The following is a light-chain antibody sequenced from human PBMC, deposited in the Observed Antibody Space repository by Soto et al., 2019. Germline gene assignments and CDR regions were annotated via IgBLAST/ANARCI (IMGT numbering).Light chain of an antibody. Sequence: QSALTQPRSVSGSPGQSVTISCTGTSSDVGAYNYVSWYQQHPGKAPRVMIYDVSRRPSGVPDHFSGSKSGNTASLTISGLQAEDEADYYCCSVAASYSSWVFGGGTKVTVL. J-gene: IGLJ3*02. CDR1: SSDVGAYNY. CDR3: CSVAASYSSWV. V-gene: IGLV2-11*01. CDR2: DVS.